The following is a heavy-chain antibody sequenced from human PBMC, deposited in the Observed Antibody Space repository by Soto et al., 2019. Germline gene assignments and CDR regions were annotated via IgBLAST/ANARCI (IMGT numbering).Heavy chain of an antibody. Sequence: ASVKVSCKASGYTFTSYYMHWVRQAPGQGLEWMGIINPSGGSTNYAQKLQGRVTMTRDTSTSTVYMELSSLRSEDTAIYYCARDRGWVVGGLNFDYWGQGSLVTVSS. CDR3: ARDRGWVVGGLNFDY. J-gene: IGHJ4*02. D-gene: IGHD2-15*01. V-gene: IGHV1-46*04. CDR2: INPSGGST. CDR1: GYTFTSYY.